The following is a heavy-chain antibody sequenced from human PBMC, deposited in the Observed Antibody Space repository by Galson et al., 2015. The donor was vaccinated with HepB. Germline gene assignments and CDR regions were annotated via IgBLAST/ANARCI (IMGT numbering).Heavy chain of an antibody. CDR1: GFTFSGSA. Sequence: SLRLSCAASGFTFSGSAMHWVRQASGKGLEWVGRIRSKANSYATAYAASVKGRFTISRGDSKNTAYLQMNSLKTEDTAVYYCTSQTMSNYYGMDVWGQGTTVTVSS. J-gene: IGHJ6*02. D-gene: IGHD3-10*02. CDR3: TSQTMSNYYGMDV. V-gene: IGHV3-73*01. CDR2: IRSKANSYAT.